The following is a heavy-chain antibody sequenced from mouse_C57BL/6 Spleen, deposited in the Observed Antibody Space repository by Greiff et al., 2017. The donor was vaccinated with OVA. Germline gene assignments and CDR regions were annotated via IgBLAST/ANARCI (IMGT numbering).Heavy chain of an antibody. CDR1: GYTFTSYW. V-gene: IGHV1-64*01. CDR3: ARGDYYGSKDYFDY. Sequence: QVQLQQPGAELVKPGASVKLSCKASGYTFTSYWMHWVKQRPGQGLEWIGMIHPNSGSTNYNEKFKSKATLTVDKSSSTAYMQLSSLTSEDSAVYYCARGDYYGSKDYFDYWGQGTTRTVSA. CDR2: IHPNSGST. D-gene: IGHD1-1*01. J-gene: IGHJ2*01.